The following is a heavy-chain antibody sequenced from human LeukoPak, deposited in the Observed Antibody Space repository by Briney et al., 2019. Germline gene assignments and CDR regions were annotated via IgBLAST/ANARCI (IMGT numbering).Heavy chain of an antibody. CDR1: GGSISSSSYY. CDR3: AREKGIVGAVDY. D-gene: IGHD1-26*01. Sequence: SETLSLTCTVSGGSISSSSYYWGWIRQPPGKGLEWIGNIYYTGSTYYNPSLKSRVTISVETSKNQFSLKLSSVAAADTAVYYCAREKGIVGAVDYWGQGTLVTVSS. V-gene: IGHV4-39*07. J-gene: IGHJ4*02. CDR2: IYYTGST.